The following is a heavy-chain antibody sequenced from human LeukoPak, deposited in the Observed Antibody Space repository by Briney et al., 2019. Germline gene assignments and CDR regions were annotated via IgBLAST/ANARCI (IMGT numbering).Heavy chain of an antibody. J-gene: IGHJ4*02. CDR1: GFTFSSYA. CDR2: ITGGGDTT. CDR3: ARSVGGFFDY. Sequence: GGSLRLSCAASGFTFSSYAMYWVRQAPGKGLECVSAITGGGDTTYYADYVKGRFTISRDNSKNTLSLQMNSLRVEDTAVYYCARSVGGFFDYWGQGTLVTVSS. V-gene: IGHV3-23*01.